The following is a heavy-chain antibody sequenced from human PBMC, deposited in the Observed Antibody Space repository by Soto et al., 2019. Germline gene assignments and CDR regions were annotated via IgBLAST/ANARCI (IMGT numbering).Heavy chain of an antibody. V-gene: IGHV1-69*13. CDR1: GGTFSSYA. Sequence: SVKVSCKASGGTFSSYAISWVRQAPGQGLEWMGGIIPIFGTANYAQKFQGRVTITADESTSTAYMELSSLRSEDTAVYYCARLNCSSTSCYRYGMDVWGQGTTVTVSS. J-gene: IGHJ6*02. CDR2: IIPIFGTA. D-gene: IGHD2-2*02. CDR3: ARLNCSSTSCYRYGMDV.